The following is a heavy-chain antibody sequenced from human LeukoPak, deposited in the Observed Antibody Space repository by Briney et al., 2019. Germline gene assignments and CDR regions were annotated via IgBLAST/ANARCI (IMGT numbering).Heavy chain of an antibody. D-gene: IGHD3-3*01. CDR3: ARSLLYDSPDV. J-gene: IGHJ6*04. Sequence: PGGSMRLSCAASGFTFSSYSMNWVRQAPGKGLEWVSSISSSSSYIFYADSVKGRFTISRDHAKNSLSLQMTMLRAEGPAVNFCARSLLYDSPDVWGKGTTVTVSS. V-gene: IGHV3-21*01. CDR1: GFTFSSYS. CDR2: ISSSSSYI.